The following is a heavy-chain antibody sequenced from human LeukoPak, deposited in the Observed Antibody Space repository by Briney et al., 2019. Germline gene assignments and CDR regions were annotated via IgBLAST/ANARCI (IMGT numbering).Heavy chain of an antibody. CDR2: MNPNSGNT. Sequence: GASVKVSCKASAYTSTSYDINWVRQATGQGLEWMGWMNPNSGNTGYAQRFQGRVTMTRDNSISTAYMELSNLTSEDTAVYFCARVSGFERKDSFSYWGQGTLVTVSS. J-gene: IGHJ4*02. CDR3: ARVSGFERKDSFSY. D-gene: IGHD5-12*01. CDR1: AYTSTSYD. V-gene: IGHV1-8*01.